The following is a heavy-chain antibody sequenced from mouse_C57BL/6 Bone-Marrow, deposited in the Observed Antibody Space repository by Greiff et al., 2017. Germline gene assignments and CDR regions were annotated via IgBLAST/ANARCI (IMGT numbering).Heavy chain of an antibody. CDR2: ISSGGSYT. D-gene: IGHD4-1*01. Sequence: EVQGVESGGDLVKPGGSLKLSCAASGFTFSSYGMSWVRQTPDKRLGWVATISSGGSYTYYPDSVKGRFTISSDNAKDTLYLQLSSLQAEGTAMYYCARHRRLDWVYWYFDVWGTGATVTVSS. J-gene: IGHJ1*03. CDR3: ARHRRLDWVYWYFDV. CDR1: GFTFSSYG. V-gene: IGHV5-6*01.